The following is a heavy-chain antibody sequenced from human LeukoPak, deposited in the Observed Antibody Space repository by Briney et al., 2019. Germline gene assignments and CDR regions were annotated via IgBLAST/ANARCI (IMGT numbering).Heavy chain of an antibody. Sequence: GGSLRLSCAASGFTFSSYSMNWVRQAPGKGLEWVSSISSSSSYIYYADSVKGRLTISRDNAKNSLYLQMNSLRAEDTAVYYCAKDRGIISDYWGQGTLVTVSS. CDR3: AKDRGIISDY. CDR2: ISSSSSYI. D-gene: IGHD3-10*01. V-gene: IGHV3-21*04. J-gene: IGHJ4*02. CDR1: GFTFSSYS.